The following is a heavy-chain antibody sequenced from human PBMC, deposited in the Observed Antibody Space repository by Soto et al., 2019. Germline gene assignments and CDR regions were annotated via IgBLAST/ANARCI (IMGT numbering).Heavy chain of an antibody. CDR1: GGSISSGGYY. J-gene: IGHJ4*02. CDR3: AREVRYSGYRPLFDY. V-gene: IGHV4-31*03. CDR2: IYYSGTT. Sequence: QVQLQESGPGLGKPSQTLSLTCTVSGGSISSGGYYWSWIRQHPGKGLEWIGSIYYSGTTYYSPSLKSRVTISVDTSKNQFALKLSSLTAAHTAVYYYAREVRYSGYRPLFDYWGQGTLVTVSS. D-gene: IGHD5-12*01.